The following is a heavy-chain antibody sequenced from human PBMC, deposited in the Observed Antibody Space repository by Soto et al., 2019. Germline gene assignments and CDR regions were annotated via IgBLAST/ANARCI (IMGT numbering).Heavy chain of an antibody. Sequence: GGSLRLSCAASGLNFSSYWMSWVRQAPGTGLEWVANIKQDGSEKYYVDSVKGRFTISRDSAKNSLYLQMNSLRAEDTAVYYCARDLGGYSYGFPRTLDYWGQGTLVTVSS. CDR3: ARDLGGYSYGFPRTLDY. CDR2: IKQDGSEK. J-gene: IGHJ4*02. D-gene: IGHD5-18*01. V-gene: IGHV3-7*03. CDR1: GLNFSSYW.